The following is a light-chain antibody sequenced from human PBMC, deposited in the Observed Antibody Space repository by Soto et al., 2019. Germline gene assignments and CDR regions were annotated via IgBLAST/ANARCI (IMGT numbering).Light chain of an antibody. CDR3: SSYRSSSTWV. J-gene: IGLJ3*02. V-gene: IGLV2-14*01. Sequence: QSVLTQPASVSGSPGQSITISCTGTSSDVGGYNYVSWYQQHPGKAPKLMIYEVSNRPSGVSNRFSGSKSGNTASLTISGLQAEDEVDYYCSSYRSSSTWVFGGGTKLTVL. CDR1: SSDVGGYNY. CDR2: EVS.